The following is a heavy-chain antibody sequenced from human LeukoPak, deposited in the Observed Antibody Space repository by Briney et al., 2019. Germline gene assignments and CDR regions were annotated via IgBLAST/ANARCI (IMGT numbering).Heavy chain of an antibody. CDR3: ARSADRSGYFREITLYYFDY. CDR1: GFTFSDFY. CDR2: VSNRGSTI. V-gene: IGHV3-11*01. J-gene: IGHJ4*02. D-gene: IGHD3-22*01. Sequence: GGSLRLSCAASGFTFSDFYMTWIRQAPGKGLEWVSYVSNRGSTIHYADSVRGRFTISRDNAKKSLYLQMNGLRAEDTAVYYCARSADRSGYFREITLYYFDYWGQGTLVTVSS.